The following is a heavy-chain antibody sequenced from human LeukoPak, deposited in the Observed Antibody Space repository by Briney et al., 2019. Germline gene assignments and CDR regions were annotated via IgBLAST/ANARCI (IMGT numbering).Heavy chain of an antibody. CDR3: ASRDGVLITMVRGEKYYFDY. CDR2: IIPIFGTA. D-gene: IGHD3-10*01. V-gene: IGHV1-69*13. CDR1: GGTFSSYA. J-gene: IGHJ4*02. Sequence: ASVKVSCKASGGTFSSYAISWVRQAPGQGLEWMGGIIPIFGTANYAQKFQGRVTITADESASTAYMELSSLRSEDTAVYYCASRDGVLITMVRGEKYYFDYWGQGTLVTVSS.